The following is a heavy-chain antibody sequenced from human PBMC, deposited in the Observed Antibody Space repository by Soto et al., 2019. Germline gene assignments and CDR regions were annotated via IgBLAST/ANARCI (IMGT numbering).Heavy chain of an antibody. J-gene: IGHJ4*02. D-gene: IGHD4-17*01. CDR1: GFSLSTGGVG. Sequence: QITLKESGPTLVKPTQTLTLTCTFSGFSLSTGGVGVGWIRQPPGKALEWLALIYGDDDKRYSPSLKSRLTITQDISRNQVVLTMTNMDPVDTVTYYCVHRLYGGNPVTHWGQGTLVTVSS. CDR3: VHRLYGGNPVTH. V-gene: IGHV2-5*02. CDR2: IYGDDDK.